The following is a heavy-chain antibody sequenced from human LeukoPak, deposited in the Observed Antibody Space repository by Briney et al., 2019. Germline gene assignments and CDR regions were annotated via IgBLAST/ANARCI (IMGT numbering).Heavy chain of an antibody. CDR1: GFTFTKYW. Sequence: PGGSLRLSCAASGFTFTKYWMHWVRQAPGKGLEWVSSISGGGSTYYADSVKGRFTISRDNSKNTLYLQMNSLRAEDTAVYYCAKTGGTGDYFDYWGQGTLVTVSS. CDR2: ISGGGST. CDR3: AKTGGTGDYFDY. V-gene: IGHV3-23*01. D-gene: IGHD1-14*01. J-gene: IGHJ4*02.